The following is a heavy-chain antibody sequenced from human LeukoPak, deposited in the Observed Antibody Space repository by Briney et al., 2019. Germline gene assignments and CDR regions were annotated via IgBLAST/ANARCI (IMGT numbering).Heavy chain of an antibody. CDR3: ARLSPGVGATAEY. J-gene: IGHJ4*02. CDR1: GYSFTSYW. V-gene: IGHV5-51*01. Sequence: GESLKISCKGSGYSFTSYWIGWVRQMPGKGLEWMGIIYPGDSDTRYSPSFQGQVTISADRSISTTSLQWRSLKASDTATYYCARLSPGVGATAEYWGQGTLVTVSS. D-gene: IGHD1-26*01. CDR2: IYPGDSDT.